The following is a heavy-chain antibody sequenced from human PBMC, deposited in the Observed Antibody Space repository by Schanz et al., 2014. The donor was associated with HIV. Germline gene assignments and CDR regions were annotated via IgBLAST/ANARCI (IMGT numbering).Heavy chain of an antibody. CDR2: IIPLFGTS. D-gene: IGHD3-10*01. J-gene: IGHJ4*02. Sequence: QVQLVQSGAEVKKPGSSVKVSCKASGGTFNIYTISWVRQAPGQGLEWVGGIIPLFGTSNYAQKFQGRATITADESTSTAYMELSSLRSEDTAVYYCVRGVIYYDSGSYYNYFDYWGQGTRVTVSS. CDR1: GGTFNIYT. V-gene: IGHV1-69*01. CDR3: VRGVIYYDSGSYYNYFDY.